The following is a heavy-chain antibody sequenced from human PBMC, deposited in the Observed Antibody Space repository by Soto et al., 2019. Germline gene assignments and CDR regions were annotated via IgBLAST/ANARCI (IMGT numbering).Heavy chain of an antibody. V-gene: IGHV3-30*18. CDR1: GFTFSSYG. CDR2: ISFDGSNK. CDR3: AKDRGIQLWSHYFDF. D-gene: IGHD5-18*01. J-gene: IGHJ4*02. Sequence: GGSLRLYCADSGFTFSSYGIHWVRQAPGKGLEWVAVISFDGSNKYYADSVKGRFTISRDNSKNTLYLQMSRLRPEDTAVYYCAKDRGIQLWSHYFDFWGQGTLVTVSS.